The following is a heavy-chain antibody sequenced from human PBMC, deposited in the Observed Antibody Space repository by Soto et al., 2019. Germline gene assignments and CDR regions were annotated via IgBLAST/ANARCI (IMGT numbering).Heavy chain of an antibody. CDR1: GFTFSSYW. D-gene: IGHD6-13*01. CDR2: INSDGSST. Sequence: PGGSLRLSCAASGFTFSSYWMHWVRQAPGKGLVWVSRINSDGSSTSYADSVKGRFTISRDNAKNTLYLQMSSLRAEDTAVYYCARRQISPPTRGAASARGGMDVWGQGTTVTVSS. J-gene: IGHJ6*02. CDR3: ARRQISPPTRGAASARGGMDV. V-gene: IGHV3-74*01.